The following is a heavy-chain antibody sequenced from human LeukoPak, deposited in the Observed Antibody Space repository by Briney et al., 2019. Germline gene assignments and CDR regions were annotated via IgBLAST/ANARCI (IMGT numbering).Heavy chain of an antibody. Sequence: PSETLSLPCAVSGGPFSGYYWTWIRQPPGKGLEWTGDVSHGGSTNYNPSQKSLVTTSDDSTKSQYSHRLKVVTAADRAVYFCAGQRGHTVAAFDYWGQGILVSVSS. CDR2: VSHGGST. CDR1: GGPFSGYY. J-gene: IGHJ4*02. V-gene: IGHV4-34*01. CDR3: AGQRGHTVAAFDY. D-gene: IGHD4-23*01.